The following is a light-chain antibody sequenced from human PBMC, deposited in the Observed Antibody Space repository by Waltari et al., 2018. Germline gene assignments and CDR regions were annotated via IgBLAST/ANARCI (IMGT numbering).Light chain of an antibody. V-gene: IGKV3-11*01. J-gene: IGKJ2*01. CDR1: QNVGNS. Sequence: ETVLTQSPATLSLSPGDAATPSCRASQNVGNSLAWYQHKPGQAPRLLIYDAANRASGIPARFSGSGSGTDFTLTISSLEPDDFAVYYCQQRSNWHTFGQGTRLEIK. CDR3: QQRSNWHT. CDR2: DAA.